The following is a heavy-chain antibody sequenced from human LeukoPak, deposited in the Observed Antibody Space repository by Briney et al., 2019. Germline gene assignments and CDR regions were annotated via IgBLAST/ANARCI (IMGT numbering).Heavy chain of an antibody. CDR1: GFSFSSYG. CDR2: ISYDGKNI. V-gene: IGHV3-33*06. J-gene: IGHJ4*02. Sequence: GGSLRLSCAASGFSFSSYGLHWVRQAPGKGLEWVSAISYDGKNIHYADSVKGRFTISRDNSKNTLSLQMNSLRAEDTAVYYCAKSLTWLRGSDYWGQGTLVTVSS. CDR3: AKSLTWLRGSDY. D-gene: IGHD5-12*01.